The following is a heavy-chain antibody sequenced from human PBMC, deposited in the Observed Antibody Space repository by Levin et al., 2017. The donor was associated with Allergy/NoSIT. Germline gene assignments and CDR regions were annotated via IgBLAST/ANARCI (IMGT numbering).Heavy chain of an antibody. Sequence: PGGSLRLSCAASGFTFSDYYMSWIRQAPGKGLEWVSYISSSSTYTNYADSVKGRFTISRDNAKNSLYLQMNSLRAEDTAVYYCARGYRFNYGDYVYYYGMDVWGQGTTVTVSS. CDR1: GFTFSDYY. D-gene: IGHD4-17*01. V-gene: IGHV3-11*05. CDR3: ARGYRFNYGDYVYYYGMDV. CDR2: ISSSSTYT. J-gene: IGHJ6*02.